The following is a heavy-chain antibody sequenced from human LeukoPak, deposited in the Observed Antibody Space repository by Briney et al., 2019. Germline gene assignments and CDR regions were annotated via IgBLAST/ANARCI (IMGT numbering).Heavy chain of an antibody. V-gene: IGHV4-39*07. CDR3: ARRKPQQQLDY. D-gene: IGHD6-13*01. CDR1: GGSISSSSYY. Sequence: PSETLSLTCTVSGGSISSSSYYWGWIRQPPGKGLEWIGSIYYSGSTYYNPSLKSRVTISVDKSKNQFSLKLSSVTAADTAVYYCARRKPQQQLDYWGQGTLVTVSS. J-gene: IGHJ4*02. CDR2: IYYSGST.